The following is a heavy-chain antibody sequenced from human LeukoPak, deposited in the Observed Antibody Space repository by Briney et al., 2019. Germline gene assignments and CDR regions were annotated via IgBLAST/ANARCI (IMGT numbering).Heavy chain of an antibody. J-gene: IGHJ3*02. CDR1: GFTFDDYA. Sequence: GRSLRLSCAASGFTFDDYAMRWVRQAPGKGLEWVSGISWNSGSIGYADSVKGRFTISRDNAKKSLYLQMNSLRAEDTALYYCAKDTGSEVAFDIWGQGTRVIVSS. CDR3: AKDTGSEVAFDI. V-gene: IGHV3-9*01. CDR2: ISWNSGSI. D-gene: IGHD2-15*01.